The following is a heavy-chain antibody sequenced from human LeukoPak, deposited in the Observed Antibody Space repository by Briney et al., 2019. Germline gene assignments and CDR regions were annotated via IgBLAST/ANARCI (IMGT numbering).Heavy chain of an antibody. V-gene: IGHV4-39*01. J-gene: IGHJ1*01. D-gene: IGHD1-1*01. Sequence: SETLSLTCIVSGGSINRSGYYWGWVRQPPGKGLEWIGSFYYNGNTYYNPSLERRLTISVDTSKNQFSLKLSSVTAADTAVYYCASQITSEYFQDWGQGTLVTVSS. CDR2: FYYNGNT. CDR3: ASQITSEYFQD. CDR1: GGSINRSGYY.